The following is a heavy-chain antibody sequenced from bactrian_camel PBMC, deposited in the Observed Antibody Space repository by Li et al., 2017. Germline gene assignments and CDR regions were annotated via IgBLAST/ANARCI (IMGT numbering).Heavy chain of an antibody. CDR3: AAQPRYWFCENRDPLSDSVFTY. D-gene: IGHD1*01. J-gene: IGHJ4*01. Sequence: VQLVESGGGSVQAGGSLRLSCAASGYTYNRNCMAWFRQAPGKEREGVARIATGSGNTYYADSVKGRFTISRDGAKNIIALQMDSLKPEDTAIYYCAAQPRYWFCENRDPLSDSVFTYWGQGTQVTVSS. CDR1: GYTYNRNC. CDR2: IATGSGNT. V-gene: IGHV3S1*01.